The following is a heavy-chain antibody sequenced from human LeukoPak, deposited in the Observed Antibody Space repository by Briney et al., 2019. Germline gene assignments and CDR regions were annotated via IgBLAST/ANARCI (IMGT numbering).Heavy chain of an antibody. D-gene: IGHD3-3*01. CDR3: AKQARYSNFWSGYLYYFDY. J-gene: IGHJ4*02. CDR2: ISGSGGST. V-gene: IGHV3-23*01. CDR1: GFTFSSYA. Sequence: GGSLRLSCVASGFTFSSYAMSWVRQAPGKGLEWVSVISGSGGSTYHADSVKGRFTISRDNSRNTLYLQMNTLRAEDTAVYYCAKQARYSNFWSGYLYYFDYWGQGTLVTVSS.